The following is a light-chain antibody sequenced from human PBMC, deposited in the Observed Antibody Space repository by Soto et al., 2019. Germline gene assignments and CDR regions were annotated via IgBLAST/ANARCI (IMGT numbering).Light chain of an antibody. V-gene: IGLV3-21*02. CDR3: QVWDRGSDHDV. Sequence: SYVLTQPPSVSVAPGQTARITCGANNIGSKSVHWYQQKPGQAPVLVVDDDTDRPSGSPERFSGSNSGNTATLTISRAEAGDEADYYCQVWDRGSDHDVFGTGTKVTVL. CDR2: DDT. CDR1: NIGSKS. J-gene: IGLJ1*01.